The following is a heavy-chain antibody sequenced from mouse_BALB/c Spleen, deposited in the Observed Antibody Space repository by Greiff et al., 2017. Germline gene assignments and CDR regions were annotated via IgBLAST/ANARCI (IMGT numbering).Heavy chain of an antibody. D-gene: IGHD2-14*01. J-gene: IGHJ4*01. CDR1: GFTFSSYA. V-gene: IGHV5-6-5*01. CDR2: ISSGGST. CDR3: ARAYYKYDEGGAMDY. Sequence: EVQLQESGGGLVKPGGSLKLSCAASGFTFSSYAMSWVRQTPEKRLEWVASISSGGSTYYPDSVKGRFTISRDNARNILYLQMSSLRSEDTAMYYCARAYYKYDEGGAMDYWGQGTSVTVSS.